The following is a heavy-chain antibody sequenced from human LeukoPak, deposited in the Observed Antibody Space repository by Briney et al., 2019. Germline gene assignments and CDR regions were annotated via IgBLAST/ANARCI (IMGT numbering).Heavy chain of an antibody. D-gene: IGHD3-9*01. Sequence: GASVKVSCKASGYTSTSYDINWVRQATGQGLEWMGWMNPNSGNTGYAQKFQGRVTMTRNTSISTAYMELSSLRSEDTAVYYCARGDIDHYDILTGYHPCYYMDVWGKGTTVTVTS. J-gene: IGHJ6*03. CDR2: MNPNSGNT. CDR1: GYTSTSYD. V-gene: IGHV1-8*01. CDR3: ARGDIDHYDILTGYHPCYYMDV.